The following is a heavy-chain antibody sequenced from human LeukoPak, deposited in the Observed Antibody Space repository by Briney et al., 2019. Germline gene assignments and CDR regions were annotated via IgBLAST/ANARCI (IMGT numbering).Heavy chain of an antibody. J-gene: IGHJ4*02. V-gene: IGHV3-30*07. D-gene: IGHD1-7*01. Sequence: PGGSLRLSCAASGFTFSSYAMHWVRQAPGKGLEWVAVISYDGSNKYYADSVKGRFTISRDNSKNTLYLQMNSLKTEDTAVYYCTTETTPFDYWGQGTLVTVSS. CDR1: GFTFSSYA. CDR2: ISYDGSNK. CDR3: TTETTPFDY.